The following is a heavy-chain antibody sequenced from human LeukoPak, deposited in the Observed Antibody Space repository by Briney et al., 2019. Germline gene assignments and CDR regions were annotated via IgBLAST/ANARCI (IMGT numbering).Heavy chain of an antibody. V-gene: IGHV1-2*02. J-gene: IGHJ4*02. CDR1: GYTFTSYY. CDR3: ARFEGAKGDFDY. Sequence: GASVKVSCKASGYTFTSYYMHWVRQAPGQGLEWMGWINPNSGGTNYAQKFQGRVTMTRDTSISTAYMELNRLRSDDTAVYYCARFEGAKGDFDYWGQGTLVTVSS. CDR2: INPNSGGT. D-gene: IGHD1-26*01.